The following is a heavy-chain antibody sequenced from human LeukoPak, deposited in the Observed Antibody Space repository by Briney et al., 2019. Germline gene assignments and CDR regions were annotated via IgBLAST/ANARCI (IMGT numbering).Heavy chain of an antibody. D-gene: IGHD3-10*02. J-gene: IGHJ3*02. CDR1: GGSFSGYY. CDR2: INHSGST. V-gene: IGHV4-34*01. Sequence: SETLSLTCAVYGGSFSGYYWSWIRQPPGKGLEWIGEINHSGSTNYNPSLKSRVTISVDTSKNQFSLKLSSVTAADTAVYYCARHVGSSDAFDIWGQGTMVTVSS. CDR3: ARHVGSSDAFDI.